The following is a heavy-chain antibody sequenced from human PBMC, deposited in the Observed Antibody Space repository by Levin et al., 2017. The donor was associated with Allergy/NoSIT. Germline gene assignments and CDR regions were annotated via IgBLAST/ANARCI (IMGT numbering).Heavy chain of an antibody. V-gene: IGHV5-51*01. CDR2: IYPGDSDT. D-gene: IGHD6-13*01. CDR1: GYSFTSYW. J-gene: IGHJ4*02. Sequence: GESLKISCKGSGYSFTSYWIGWVRQMPGKGLEWMGIIYPGDSDTRYSPSFQGQVTISADKSISTAYLQWSSLKASDTAMYYCARLAPGIAAAGRPLDYWGQGTLVTVSS. CDR3: ARLAPGIAAAGRPLDY.